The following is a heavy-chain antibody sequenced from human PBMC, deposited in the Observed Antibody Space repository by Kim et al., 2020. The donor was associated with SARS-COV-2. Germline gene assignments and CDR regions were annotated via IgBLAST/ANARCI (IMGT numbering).Heavy chain of an antibody. V-gene: IGHV1-3*01. Sequence: YSQKFQGRVTITRDTSASTAYMELSSLRSEDTAVYYCASSRFGDKYGMDVWGQGTTVTVSS. D-gene: IGHD3-10*02. CDR3: ASSRFGDKYGMDV. J-gene: IGHJ6*02.